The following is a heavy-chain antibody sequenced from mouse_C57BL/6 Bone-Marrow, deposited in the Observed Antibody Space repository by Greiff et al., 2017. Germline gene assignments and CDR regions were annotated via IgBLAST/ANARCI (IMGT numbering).Heavy chain of an antibody. V-gene: IGHV1-55*01. CDR2: IYPGSGST. J-gene: IGHJ4*01. CDR1: GYTFTSYW. CDR3: AMGPYYDYDGDGRDY. D-gene: IGHD2-4*01. Sequence: VQLQQPGAELVKPGASVKMSCKASGYTFTSYWITWVKQRPGQGLEWIGDIYPGSGSTNYNEKFKSKATLTVDTSSSTAYMQLSSLTSEDSAVYYCAMGPYYDYDGDGRDYWGQGTSVTVSS.